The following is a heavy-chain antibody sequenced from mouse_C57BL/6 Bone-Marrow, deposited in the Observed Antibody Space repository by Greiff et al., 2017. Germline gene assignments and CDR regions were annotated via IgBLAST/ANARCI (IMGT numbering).Heavy chain of an antibody. CDR3: ARFHYDYDGYYARDY. J-gene: IGHJ4*01. V-gene: IGHV1-69*01. D-gene: IGHD2-4*01. Sequence: QVQLQQPGAELVMPGASVKLSCKASGYTFTSYWMHWVKQRPGQGLEWIGEIDPSDSYPNYNQKFKGKSTLTVDKSSSTAYMQLSSLTSEDSAVYYCARFHYDYDGYYARDYWGQGTSVTVSA. CDR1: GYTFTSYW. CDR2: IDPSDSYP.